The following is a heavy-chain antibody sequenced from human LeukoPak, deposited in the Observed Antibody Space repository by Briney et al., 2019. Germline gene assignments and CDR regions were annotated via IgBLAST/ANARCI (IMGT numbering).Heavy chain of an antibody. V-gene: IGHV1-8*01. CDR2: MNPNSGNT. D-gene: IGHD7-27*01. CDR1: GYTFTSYD. CDR3: ARAFNWGYAFDV. Sequence: ASVKVSSKASGYTFTSYDINWVRQATGQGLEWMGWMNPNSGNTGYAQKFQGRVTMTRNTSISTAYMELSSLRSEDTAVYYCARAFNWGYAFDVWGQGTMVTVSS. J-gene: IGHJ3*01.